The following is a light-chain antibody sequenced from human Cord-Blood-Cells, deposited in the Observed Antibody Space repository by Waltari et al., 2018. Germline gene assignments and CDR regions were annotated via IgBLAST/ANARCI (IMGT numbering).Light chain of an antibody. CDR3: QQAYSFPYT. CDR2: AAS. CDR1: QGISSY. J-gene: IGKJ2*01. V-gene: IGKV1D-8*03. Sequence: VISMRQTPPLLSVPTWDTVSITFRESQGISSYLAWYQQKPGKAPKLLIYAASTLQSGVPSRFSGSGSGTDFTLTISCLQPEDFATYYCQQAYSFPYTFGQGTKLEIK.